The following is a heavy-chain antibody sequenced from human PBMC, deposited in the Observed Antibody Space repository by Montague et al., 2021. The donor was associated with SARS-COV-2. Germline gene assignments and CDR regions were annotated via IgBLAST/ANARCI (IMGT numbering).Heavy chain of an antibody. Sequence: SLRLSCAASGFTLSNYNMNWIRQAPGKGLEWVSSVSYSSTYIYYADSVKGRFSISMDNAQSSLSLQMNNLRADDAAVYYCVRDQSPMGFDYWGQGTLVTVSS. V-gene: IGHV3-21*03. CDR3: VRDQSPMGFDY. CDR2: VSYSSTYI. J-gene: IGHJ4*02. D-gene: IGHD5-24*01. CDR1: GFTLSNYN.